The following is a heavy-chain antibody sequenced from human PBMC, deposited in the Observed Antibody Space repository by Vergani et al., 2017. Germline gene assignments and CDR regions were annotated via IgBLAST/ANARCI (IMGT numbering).Heavy chain of an antibody. V-gene: IGHV3-21*01. J-gene: IGHJ2*01. CDR1: GFSFSTYA. Sequence: EVQLVESGGGLVKPGGSLRLSCAASGFSFSTYAMNWVRQAPGKGLEWVSSISSSSSYIYYTDSVKGRFTISRDNAKNSLYLQMNSLRAEDTAVYYCARVQRSDYGSGSKTPYLYFDLWGRGTLVTVSS. CDR2: ISSSSSYI. D-gene: IGHD3-10*01. CDR3: ARVQRSDYGSGSKTPYLYFDL.